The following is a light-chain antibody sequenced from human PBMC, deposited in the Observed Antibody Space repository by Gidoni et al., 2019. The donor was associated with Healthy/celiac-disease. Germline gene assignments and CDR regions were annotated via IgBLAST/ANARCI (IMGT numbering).Light chain of an antibody. CDR2: AAS. Sequence: DIQMTQSPSSLSASVGDRVTITCRASQSISSLLNWYQQKPGKAPKLLIYAASSLQSGVPSRFSGSGSGTDFTLTISSLQPEDFATYYCQQSYSTPQTFXXXTKVEIK. J-gene: IGKJ1*01. V-gene: IGKV1-39*01. CDR1: QSISSL. CDR3: QQSYSTPQT.